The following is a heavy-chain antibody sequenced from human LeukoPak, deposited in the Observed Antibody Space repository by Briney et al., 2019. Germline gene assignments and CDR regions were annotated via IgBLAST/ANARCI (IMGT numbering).Heavy chain of an antibody. J-gene: IGHJ5*02. D-gene: IGHD4-17*01. Sequence: SSVKVSCKASGGTFSSYAISWVRQAPGQGLEWMGGIIPIFGTANYAQKFQDRVTITADESTSTAYMELSSLRSEDTAVYYCATNKGQYGDYSNWFDPWGQGTLVTVSS. CDR1: GGTFSSYA. V-gene: IGHV1-69*01. CDR2: IIPIFGTA. CDR3: ATNKGQYGDYSNWFDP.